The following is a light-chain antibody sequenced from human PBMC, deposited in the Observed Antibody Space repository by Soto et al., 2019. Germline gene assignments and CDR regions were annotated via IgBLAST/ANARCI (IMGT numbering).Light chain of an antibody. CDR1: QNISRS. Sequence: EIVMTQSPFTLSVSPGERATLSCRASQNISRSLAWYQQKPGQGPSLLIYGTSTRAGGVPARFSGGGSGTEFTLTITSLRPEDFGVYYCQQYRSWPRTFGQGTKVDIK. J-gene: IGKJ1*01. V-gene: IGKV3-15*01. CDR2: GTS. CDR3: QQYRSWPRT.